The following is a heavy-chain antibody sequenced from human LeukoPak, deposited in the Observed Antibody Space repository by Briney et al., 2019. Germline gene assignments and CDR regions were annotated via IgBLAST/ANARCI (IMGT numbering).Heavy chain of an antibody. V-gene: IGHV3-23*01. CDR3: AKTVSGSYSYQGGDY. CDR1: GFXFSSYA. D-gene: IGHD3-16*02. CDR2: ISGSGENT. J-gene: IGHJ4*02. Sequence: PGGSLTLSCAASGFXFSSYAMSWVRQAPGKGLEWVSAISGSGENTNYADSVKGRFTMSRDNSRNMLYLQMNSLRDEDTAKYYCAKTVSGSYSYQGGDYWGQGTLVTVSS.